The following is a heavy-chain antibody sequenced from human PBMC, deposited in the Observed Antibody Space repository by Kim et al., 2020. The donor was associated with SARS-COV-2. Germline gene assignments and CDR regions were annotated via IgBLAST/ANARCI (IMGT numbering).Heavy chain of an antibody. V-gene: IGHV1-2*02. D-gene: IGHD5-18*01. Sequence: QKFQGRVTMTRDTSISTAYMELSRLRSDDTAVYYCARDRGDSYGSDAFDIWGQGTMVTVSS. J-gene: IGHJ3*02. CDR3: ARDRGDSYGSDAFDI.